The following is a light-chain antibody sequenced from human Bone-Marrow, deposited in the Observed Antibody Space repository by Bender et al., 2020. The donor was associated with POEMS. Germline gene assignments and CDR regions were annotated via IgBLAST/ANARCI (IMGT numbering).Light chain of an antibody. CDR2: ADD. CDR3: STWDDRLNAWL. V-gene: IGLV1-44*01. J-gene: IGLJ3*02. Sequence: QSVLTQQPSASGTPGQRVTISCYGGSIGRNPINWYQQLPGTAPRLVIYADDRRPSGVPNRFSASKSGSSASLAISGLQSEDAADYYCSTWDDRLNAWLFGGGTKLTVL. CDR1: SIGRNP.